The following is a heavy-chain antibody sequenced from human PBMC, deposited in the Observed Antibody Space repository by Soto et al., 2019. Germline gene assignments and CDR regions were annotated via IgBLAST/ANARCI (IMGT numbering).Heavy chain of an antibody. CDR3: AKDSWPRGYCTNGVCYTGGFDY. D-gene: IGHD2-8*01. CDR2: ISYDGSNK. J-gene: IGHJ4*02. V-gene: IGHV3-30*18. CDR1: GFTFSSYG. Sequence: QVQLVESGGGVVQPGRSLRLSCAASGFTFSSYGMHWVRQAPGKGLEWVAVISYDGSNKYYADSVKGRFTISRDNSKNTLYLQMNSLRAEDTAVYYCAKDSWPRGYCTNGVCYTGGFDYWGQGTLVTVSS.